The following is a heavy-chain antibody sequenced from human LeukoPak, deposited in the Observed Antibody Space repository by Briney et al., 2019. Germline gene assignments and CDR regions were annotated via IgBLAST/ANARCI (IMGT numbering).Heavy chain of an antibody. CDR3: ARDWDSGYDTYYFDY. Sequence: GGSLRLSCAASGFTLRTYEMNWAPHARGMGLEWVSYISSCGRTKYYADSVEARFHIPRDNDKNSLFLQMKSLRAEDTAVYYCARDWDSGYDTYYFDYWGQGTLVTVSS. D-gene: IGHD5-12*01. V-gene: IGHV3-48*03. J-gene: IGHJ4*02. CDR1: GFTLRTYE. CDR2: ISSCGRTK.